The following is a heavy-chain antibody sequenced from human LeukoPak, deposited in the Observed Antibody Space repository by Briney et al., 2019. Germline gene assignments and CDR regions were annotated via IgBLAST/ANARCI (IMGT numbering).Heavy chain of an antibody. CDR3: ARDSSGLLDY. D-gene: IGHD3-22*01. V-gene: IGHV3-7*01. CDR1: GFIFSDHY. J-gene: IGHJ4*02. CDR2: IKQDGSEK. Sequence: GGSLRLSCAASGFIFSDHYMYWIRQAPGKGLEWVANIKQDGSEKYYVDSVKGRFTISRDNAKNSLYLQMNSLRAEDTAVYYCARDSSGLLDYWGQGTLVTVSS.